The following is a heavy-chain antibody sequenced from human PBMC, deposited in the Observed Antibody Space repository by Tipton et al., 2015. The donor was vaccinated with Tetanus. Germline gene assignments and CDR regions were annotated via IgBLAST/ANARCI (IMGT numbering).Heavy chain of an antibody. CDR2: ISHTGTTT. CDR3: ARSESRIAPRILWGMDI. V-gene: IGHV3-11*01. J-gene: IGHJ6*02. CDR1: GFTFSAYY. D-gene: IGHD6-6*01. Sequence: SLRLSCAASGFTFSAYYMSWIRLAPGKGLEWISYISHTGTTTYYSASVMGRFTVSRDNTKNSLYLEINSLRAEDTAVYYCARSESRIAPRILWGMDIGGQGTTVPVSS.